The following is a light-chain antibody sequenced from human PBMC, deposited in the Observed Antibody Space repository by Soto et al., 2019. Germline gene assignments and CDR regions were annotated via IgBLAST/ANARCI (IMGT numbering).Light chain of an antibody. CDR3: AAWDDSLSGWV. J-gene: IGLJ3*02. CDR1: SSNIGSNY. CDR2: RNN. V-gene: IGLV1-47*01. Sequence: QLVLTQPPSASGTPGQRVTISCSGSSSNIGSNYVYWYQQLPGTAPKLLIYRNNQRPSGVPDRFSGSKSGTSASLAISGLRSEDEADYYCAAWDDSLSGWVFGGGTKLTVL.